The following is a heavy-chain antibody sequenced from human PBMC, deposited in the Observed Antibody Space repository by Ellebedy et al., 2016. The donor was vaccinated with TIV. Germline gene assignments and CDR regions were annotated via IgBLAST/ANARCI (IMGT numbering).Heavy chain of an antibody. CDR2: FDPEDGET. D-gene: IGHD3-10*01. CDR3: ATHYYGSGSYN. Sequence: AASVKVSCKVSGYTLTELSMHWVRQAPGKGLEWMGGFDPEDGETIYAQKFQGRVTMTEDTSTDTAYMELSSLRSEDTAVYYCATHYYGSGSYNWGQGTLVTASS. J-gene: IGHJ4*02. CDR1: GYTLTELS. V-gene: IGHV1-24*01.